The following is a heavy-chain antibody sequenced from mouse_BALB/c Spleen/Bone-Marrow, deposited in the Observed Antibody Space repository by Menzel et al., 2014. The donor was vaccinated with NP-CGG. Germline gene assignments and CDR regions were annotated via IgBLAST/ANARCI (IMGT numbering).Heavy chain of an antibody. Sequence: EVNLVESGGGLVQPGGSLRLSCATSGFTFTDYFMTWVRQPPGKALEWLGFIRNKANGYTTEYSASVKGRFTISRNNSQSILYLQMNTLRAEDSATYYCARGYYDDYWGQGTTLTVSS. CDR2: IRNKANGYTT. J-gene: IGHJ2*01. V-gene: IGHV7-3*02. CDR3: ARGYYDDY. D-gene: IGHD2-4*01. CDR1: GFTFTDYF.